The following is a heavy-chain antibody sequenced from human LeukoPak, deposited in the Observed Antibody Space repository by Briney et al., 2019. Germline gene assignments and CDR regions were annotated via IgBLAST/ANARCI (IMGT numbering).Heavy chain of an antibody. D-gene: IGHD2-2*01. V-gene: IGHV4-59*08. Sequence: SETLSLTCTVSGDSISSYYWSWIRQPPGKELEWIGHIHYSGSTNYNPSLKSRVTISVDTSKDQFSLNLTSVTAADTAVYYCARGGDIVVVPGLWWFDPWGQGTLVTVSS. J-gene: IGHJ5*02. CDR3: ARGGDIVVVPGLWWFDP. CDR1: GDSISSYY. CDR2: IHYSGST.